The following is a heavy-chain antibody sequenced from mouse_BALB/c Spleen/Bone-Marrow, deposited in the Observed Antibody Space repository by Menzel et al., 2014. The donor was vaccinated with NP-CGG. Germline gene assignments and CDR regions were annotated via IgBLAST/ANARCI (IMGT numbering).Heavy chain of an antibody. CDR2: ISNGGGNT. CDR3: ARHETGTGQYFDY. CDR1: GLTFSNYN. J-gene: IGHJ2*01. V-gene: IGHV5-12-2*01. D-gene: IGHD4-1*01. Sequence: DVMLVESGGDLVQPGGSLKLSCAAPGLTFSNYNISWVRQTPEKRLERVAYISNGGGNTYYPDTVKGRFTISRDNAKNTLYLQMTSLKSEDTAIYYCARHETGTGQYFDYRGQGTTLSLSS.